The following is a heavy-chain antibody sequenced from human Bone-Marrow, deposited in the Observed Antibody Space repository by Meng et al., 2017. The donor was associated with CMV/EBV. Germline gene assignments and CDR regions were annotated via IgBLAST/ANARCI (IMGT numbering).Heavy chain of an antibody. D-gene: IGHD3-22*01. V-gene: IGHV1-2*02. J-gene: IGHJ4*02. CDR2: INPNSGGT. CDR3: ARSYYDSSGSLDY. CDR1: GYTFTGYY. Sequence: QVQLVQSGAEVXXXXXSVKGSXKASGYTFTGYYMHWVRQAPGQGLEWMGWINPNSGGTNYAQKFQGRVTMTRDTSISTAYMELSRLRSDDTAVYYCARSYYDSSGSLDYWGQGTLVTVSS.